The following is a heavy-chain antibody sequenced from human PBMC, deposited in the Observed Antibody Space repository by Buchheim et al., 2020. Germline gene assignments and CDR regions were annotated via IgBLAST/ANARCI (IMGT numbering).Heavy chain of an antibody. CDR1: GGSIFTYY. CDR2: MDGSGRS. V-gene: IGHV4-59*01. CDR3: AKKRSDNWFDP. J-gene: IGHJ5*02. Sequence: QVQLQESGPGLVKPSGTLSLTCSVSGGSIFTYYWSWIRQAPGKGLEWIGYMDGSGRSNYNPSLKSRVTISVDTSKNQFSLNLSSVTAADTAIYYCAKKRSDNWFDPWGQGTL.